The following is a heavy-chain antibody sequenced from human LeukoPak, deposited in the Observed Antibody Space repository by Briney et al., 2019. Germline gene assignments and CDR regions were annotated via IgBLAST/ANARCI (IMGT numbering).Heavy chain of an antibody. V-gene: IGHV1-46*01. CDR2: INPSGGST. Sequence: ASVKVFCKASGYTFTSYYMHWGRQAPGQGLEWMGIINPSGGSTSYAQKFQGRVTMTRDTSTSTVYMELSSLRSEDTAVYYCAREIITMVRGSPEGLGYWGQGTLVTVSS. J-gene: IGHJ4*02. D-gene: IGHD3-10*01. CDR3: AREIITMVRGSPEGLGY. CDR1: GYTFTSYY.